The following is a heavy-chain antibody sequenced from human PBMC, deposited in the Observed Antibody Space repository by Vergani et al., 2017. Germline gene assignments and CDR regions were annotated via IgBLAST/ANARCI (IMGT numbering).Heavy chain of an antibody. J-gene: IGHJ4*02. CDR1: GFTFSSYA. CDR2: ISYDGSNK. Sequence: QVQLVESGGGVVQPGRSLRLSCAASGFTFSSYAMHWVRQAPGKGLEWVAVISYDGSNKHYADSVKGRFTISRDNSKNTLYLQMNSLRAEDTAVYYCARDSGGYDLGNFDYWGQGTLVTVSS. V-gene: IGHV3-30*04. D-gene: IGHD5-12*01. CDR3: ARDSGGYDLGNFDY.